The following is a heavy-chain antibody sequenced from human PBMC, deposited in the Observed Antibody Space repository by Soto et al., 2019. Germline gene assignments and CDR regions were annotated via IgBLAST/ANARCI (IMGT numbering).Heavy chain of an antibody. D-gene: IGHD6-19*01. Sequence: EVQLVESGGDLIQPGGSLRLSCAASGFTVSSNYMSWVRQAPGQGLEWVSVIYSGGSTYYADSVKGRFTISRDNSKNTRYLQMNSLRAEDTAVYYCARGFRHSSGWGLFDYWGQGTLVTVSS. V-gene: IGHV3-53*01. CDR1: GFTVSSNY. CDR2: IYSGGST. J-gene: IGHJ4*02. CDR3: ARGFRHSSGWGLFDY.